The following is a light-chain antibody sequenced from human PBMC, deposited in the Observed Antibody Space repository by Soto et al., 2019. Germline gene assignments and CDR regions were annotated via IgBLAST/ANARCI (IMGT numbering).Light chain of an antibody. CDR1: KLGDKY. V-gene: IGLV3-1*01. CDR3: QAWDSSTVV. Sequence: SYELTQSPSVSVSPGQTASITCSADKLGDKYTCWYQQKPGQSPVLLIFHGTKRPSGIPERFSGSNSGNTATLTISGTQAMDEADYYCQAWDSSTVVFGGGTKLTVL. J-gene: IGLJ2*01. CDR2: HGT.